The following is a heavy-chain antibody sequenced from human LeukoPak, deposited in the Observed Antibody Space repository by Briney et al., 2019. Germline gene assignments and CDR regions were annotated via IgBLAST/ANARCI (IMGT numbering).Heavy chain of an antibody. Sequence: PSETLSLTCAVSGGSMSSYYWSWIPQPPGKGLEWIGYIFYSGSTNYNPSLKSRVTISVDTSKNQFSLKLSSVTAADTAVYYCARILEYSSSSCSYGMDVWGQGTTVTVPS. CDR3: ARILEYSSSSCSYGMDV. D-gene: IGHD2-15*01. V-gene: IGHV4-59*08. CDR1: GGSMSSYY. CDR2: IFYSGST. J-gene: IGHJ6*02.